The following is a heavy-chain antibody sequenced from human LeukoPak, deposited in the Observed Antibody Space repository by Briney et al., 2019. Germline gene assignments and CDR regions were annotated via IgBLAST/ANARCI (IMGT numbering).Heavy chain of an antibody. CDR3: ARVVTTIYYYYGMDV. J-gene: IGHJ6*02. V-gene: IGHV1-69*13. Sequence: ASVKVSCKASGGTFSSYAISWVRQAPGQGLEWMGGIIPIFGTANYAQKFQGRVTITADESTSTAYMELSSLRSEDTAVYYCARVVTTIYYYYGMDVWGQGTTVTVSS. D-gene: IGHD4-11*01. CDR2: IIPIFGTA. CDR1: GGTFSSYA.